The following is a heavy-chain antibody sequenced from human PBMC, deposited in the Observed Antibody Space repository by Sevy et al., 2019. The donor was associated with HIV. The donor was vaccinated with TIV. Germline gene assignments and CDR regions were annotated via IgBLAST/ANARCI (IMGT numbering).Heavy chain of an antibody. J-gene: IGHJ3*02. V-gene: IGHV3-15*01. Sequence: GGSLRLSCAASGFTFSNAWMSWVRQAPGKGLEWVGRIKSKTDGGTTDYAEPVKGRFTISRDDSKNTLYLQMNSLKTEDTAVYYCTTDGGFGEFYDAFDIWGQGTMVTVSS. CDR2: IKSKTDGGTT. CDR3: TTDGGFGEFYDAFDI. CDR1: GFTFSNAW. D-gene: IGHD3-10*01.